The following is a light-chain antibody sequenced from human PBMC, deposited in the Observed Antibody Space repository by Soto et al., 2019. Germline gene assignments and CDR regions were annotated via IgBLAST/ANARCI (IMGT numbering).Light chain of an antibody. J-gene: IGKJ1*01. CDR2: GAS. V-gene: IGKV1-39*01. Sequence: IQMTQSPSSLSAAVGDRVTITCRASTYISSFLNWYQQKPGKAPKLLIHGASNLQVGVPSRFSGSGSGTDFSLTISSLQAEDFAIYYCQQSYRTPTWTFGQGTKVDIK. CDR1: TYISSF. CDR3: QQSYRTPTWT.